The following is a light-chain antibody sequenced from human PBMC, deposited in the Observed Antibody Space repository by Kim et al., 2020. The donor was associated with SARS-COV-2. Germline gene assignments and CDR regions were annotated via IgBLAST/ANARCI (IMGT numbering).Light chain of an antibody. J-gene: IGLJ3*02. V-gene: IGLV7-43*01. CDR3: LIYYRGTLV. Sequence: PGGTVTLTCASSNGTVNSDYYPNWFQQIPGQAPRALIYSTSNKYSWTPARFSGSLLGGKAALTLSGVRPEDEAEYYCLIYYRGTLVFGGGTQLTVL. CDR1: NGTVNSDYY. CDR2: STS.